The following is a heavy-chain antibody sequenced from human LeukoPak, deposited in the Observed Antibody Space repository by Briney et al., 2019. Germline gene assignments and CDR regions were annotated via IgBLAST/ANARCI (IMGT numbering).Heavy chain of an antibody. CDR2: MNPNSGNT. CDR3: ARDRYCSGGSCLDP. Sequence: GSSVKVSCKASGYTFTSYDINWVRQATGQGLEWMGWMNPNSGNTGYAQKFQGRVTMTRNTSISTAYMELSSLRSEDTAVYYCARDRYCSGGSCLDPWGQGTLVTVSS. J-gene: IGHJ5*02. V-gene: IGHV1-8*01. D-gene: IGHD2-15*01. CDR1: GYTFTSYD.